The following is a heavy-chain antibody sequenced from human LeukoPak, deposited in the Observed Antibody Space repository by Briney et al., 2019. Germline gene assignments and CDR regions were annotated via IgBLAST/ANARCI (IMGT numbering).Heavy chain of an antibody. V-gene: IGHV3-7*01. J-gene: IGHJ4*02. CDR1: GFTFSSYW. Sequence: GGSLRLSCAASGFTFSSYWMIWVRQAPGKGLEWVANIKQDGSEKYYVDSVKGRFTISRDNAKNSLYLQMNSLRAEDTAVYYCARLDADIVGAHFDYWGQGTLVTVSS. CDR2: IKQDGSEK. CDR3: ARLDADIVGAHFDY. D-gene: IGHD1-26*01.